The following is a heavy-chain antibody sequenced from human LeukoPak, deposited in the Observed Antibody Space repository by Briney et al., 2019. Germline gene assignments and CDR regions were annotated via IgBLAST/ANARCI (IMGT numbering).Heavy chain of an antibody. V-gene: IGHV1-2*02. Sequence: ASLKVSCKASEYTFTAYYVHWVRQAPGQGLEWMGWINPNSGDTNFAQNFQGRVTMTRDTSISTVYMELSRLRSDDTAVYYCARVSQWLVENDWFDPWGQGTLVSVS. J-gene: IGHJ5*02. CDR2: INPNSGDT. D-gene: IGHD6-19*01. CDR3: ARVSQWLVENDWFDP. CDR1: EYTFTAYY.